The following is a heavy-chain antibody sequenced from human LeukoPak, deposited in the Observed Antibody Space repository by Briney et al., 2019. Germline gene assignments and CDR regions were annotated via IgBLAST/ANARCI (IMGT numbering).Heavy chain of an antibody. V-gene: IGHV3-7*02. CDR3: ARGDGGYYYGMDV. CDR2: IKQDGSEK. J-gene: IGHJ6*02. Sequence: AGGSLSLSCAASRFTFSTYWMSWVRQAPGKGLEWVANIKQDGSEKYYVDSVRGRFTISRDNAKNSLYLQMNSLRAEDTAVYYCARGDGGYYYGMDVWGQGTTVTVSS. D-gene: IGHD2-21*02. CDR1: RFTFSTYW.